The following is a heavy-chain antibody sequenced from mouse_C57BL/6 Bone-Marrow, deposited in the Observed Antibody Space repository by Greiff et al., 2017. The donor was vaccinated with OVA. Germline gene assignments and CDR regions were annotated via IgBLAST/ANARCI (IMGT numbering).Heavy chain of an antibody. D-gene: IGHD1-1*01. Sequence: EVMLVESGPELVKPGASVKISCKASGYTFTDYYMNWVKQSHGKSLEWIGDINPNNGGTSYNQKFKGKATLTVDKSSSTAYMELRSLTSEDSAVYYCASLLLPPWFAYWGQGTLVTVSA. J-gene: IGHJ3*01. CDR1: GYTFTDYY. CDR3: ASLLLPPWFAY. CDR2: INPNNGGT. V-gene: IGHV1-26*01.